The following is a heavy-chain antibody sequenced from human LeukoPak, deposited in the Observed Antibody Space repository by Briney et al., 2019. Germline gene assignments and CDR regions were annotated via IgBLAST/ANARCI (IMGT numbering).Heavy chain of an antibody. CDR1: GYTFTGYY. D-gene: IGHD6-6*01. Sequence: GASVKVSCKASGYTFTGYYMHWVRQAPGQGLEWMGWINPNSGGTNYAQKFQGRVTMTTDTSTSTAYMELRSLRSDDTAVYYCARGSIAARPSIDYWGQGTLVTVSS. CDR3: ARGSIAARPSIDY. CDR2: INPNSGGT. V-gene: IGHV1-2*02. J-gene: IGHJ4*02.